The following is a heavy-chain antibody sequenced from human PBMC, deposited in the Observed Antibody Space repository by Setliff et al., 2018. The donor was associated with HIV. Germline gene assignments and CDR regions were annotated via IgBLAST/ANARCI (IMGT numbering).Heavy chain of an antibody. V-gene: IGHV4-4*02. Sequence: PSETLSLTCAVSGGSISSSNWWSWVRQPPGKGLEWIGEIYHSGSANYNPSLKSRVIISIDKSKNKSSLKVSSVTAADTAVYYCARILVAAAGTGFDPWGQGILVTVSS. D-gene: IGHD6-13*01. CDR2: IYHSGSA. CDR1: GGSISSSNW. CDR3: ARILVAAAGTGFDP. J-gene: IGHJ5*02.